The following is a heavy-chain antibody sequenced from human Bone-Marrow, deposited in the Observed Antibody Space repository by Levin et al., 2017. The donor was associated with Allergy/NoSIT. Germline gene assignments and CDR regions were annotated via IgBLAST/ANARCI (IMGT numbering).Heavy chain of an antibody. J-gene: IGHJ4*02. V-gene: IGHV3-9*01. CDR1: GFTFDDYA. CDR3: AKVLGYYGSGFDY. D-gene: IGHD3-10*01. CDR2: MRWKSGSI. Sequence: GGSRRLSCAASGFTFDDYAMHWVRQAPGKGREWGSGMRWKSGSIGYADSVKGRFTISRDNAKKSLYLQMNSLRAEDTALYYCAKVLGYYGSGFDYWGQGTLVTVSS.